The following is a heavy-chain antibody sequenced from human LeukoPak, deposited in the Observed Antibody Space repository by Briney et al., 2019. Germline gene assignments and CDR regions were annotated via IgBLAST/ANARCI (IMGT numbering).Heavy chain of an antibody. J-gene: IGHJ4*02. Sequence: GESLKTSAQGSGYSFNNFWIGWVRQLPGKGLEWMGIIYPGDSDARYSPSFQGRVTISADKSINTAYLQWSTLKASDTAMYYCATPTLGTIGEYLFDYWGQGTLVTVSS. V-gene: IGHV5-51*01. CDR1: GYSFNNFW. CDR2: IYPGDSDA. D-gene: IGHD1-7*01. CDR3: ATPTLGTIGEYLFDY.